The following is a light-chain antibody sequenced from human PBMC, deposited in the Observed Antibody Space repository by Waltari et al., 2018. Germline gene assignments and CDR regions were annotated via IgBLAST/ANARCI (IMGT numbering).Light chain of an antibody. CDR1: QSVGRS. V-gene: IGKV3-20*01. CDR2: GAS. Sequence: ETVLTHSPGPLSLSPGEGATLSCRASQSVGRSLVWYQQKPGRAPRLLIYGASIRATGSPDRFNGSGSGTDFRLTISRLEPEDSAVYYCQMYVRLPVTFGQGTKVEI. J-gene: IGKJ1*01. CDR3: QMYVRLPVT.